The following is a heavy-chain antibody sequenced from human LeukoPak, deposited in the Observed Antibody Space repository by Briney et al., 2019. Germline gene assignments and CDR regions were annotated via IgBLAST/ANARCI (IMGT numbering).Heavy chain of an antibody. CDR2: IIPVFGTA. CDR1: GGTFSSYA. V-gene: IGHV1-69*01. Sequence: ASVKVSCKASGGTFSSYAISWARQAPGQGLEWMGGIIPVFGTANYAQKFQGRVTITADESTSTAYMELSSLRSEDTAVYYCARAHYYDSSGYDFPFDYWGQGTLLTVSS. D-gene: IGHD3-22*01. CDR3: ARAHYYDSSGYDFPFDY. J-gene: IGHJ4*02.